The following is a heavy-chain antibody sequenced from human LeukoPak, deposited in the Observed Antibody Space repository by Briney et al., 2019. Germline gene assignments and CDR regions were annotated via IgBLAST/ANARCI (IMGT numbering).Heavy chain of an antibody. J-gene: IGHJ3*02. V-gene: IGHV3-13*01. CDR3: ARGRMYYDILAGYYEENAFDI. CDR1: GFTFSSYD. Sequence: GGSLRLSCAASGFTFSSYDMHWVRQATGKGLEWVSAIGTAGDTYYPGSVKGRFTISRENAKNSLYLQMNSLSAGDTAVYYCARGRMYYDILAGYYEENAFDIWGQGTMVTVSS. CDR2: IGTAGDT. D-gene: IGHD3-9*01.